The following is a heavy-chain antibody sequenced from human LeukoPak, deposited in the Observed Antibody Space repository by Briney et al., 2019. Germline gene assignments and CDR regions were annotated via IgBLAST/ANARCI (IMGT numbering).Heavy chain of an antibody. CDR2: ISYDGRS. CDR1: GFTFRDYG. CDR3: AKDTGYSSL. V-gene: IGHV3-30*18. D-gene: IGHD6-19*01. Sequence: PGGSLSLSCAASGFTFRDYGMHWVRQAPGKGLEWVAIISYDGRSNYADFVKGRFTISRDNSKNTVYLQLSSLRPEDTAMYHCAKDTGYSSLWGQGTLVIVSA. J-gene: IGHJ4*02.